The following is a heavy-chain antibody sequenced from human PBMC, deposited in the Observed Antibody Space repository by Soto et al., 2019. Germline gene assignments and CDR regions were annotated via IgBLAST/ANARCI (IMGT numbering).Heavy chain of an antibody. CDR2: IYHSGST. V-gene: IGHV4-59*08. Sequence: QVQLQESGAGLVKPSETLSLTCTVSGDSISSYYWSWIRQPPGKGLEWIGNIYHSGSTNYSPSLKSRVTISVDTSKNQFSLKLTSVTAADTAVYSCARHYCRGGSCYLDYWGQGTLVTVSS. D-gene: IGHD2-15*01. J-gene: IGHJ4*02. CDR1: GDSISSYY. CDR3: ARHYCRGGSCYLDY.